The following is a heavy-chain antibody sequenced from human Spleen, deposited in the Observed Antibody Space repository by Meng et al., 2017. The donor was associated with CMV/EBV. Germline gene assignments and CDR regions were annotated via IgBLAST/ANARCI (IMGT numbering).Heavy chain of an antibody. CDR3: AKTAGYSYDFDY. Sequence: SCAASGFTFSTYAMGWVRQAPGKGLEWVSVIYSGGTTTYYADSLKGRFTISRDDSKSTLFLQMNSLTVEDTAAYYCAKTAGYSYDFDYWGQGTLVTVSS. D-gene: IGHD5-12*01. CDR2: IYSGGTTT. V-gene: IGHV3-23*03. CDR1: GFTFSTYA. J-gene: IGHJ4*02.